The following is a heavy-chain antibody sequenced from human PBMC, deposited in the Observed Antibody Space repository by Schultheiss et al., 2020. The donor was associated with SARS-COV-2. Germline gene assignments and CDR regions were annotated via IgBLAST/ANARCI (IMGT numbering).Heavy chain of an antibody. D-gene: IGHD4-23*01. Sequence: SETLSLTCAVFGGSISSDNWWSWVRQPPGKGLEWIGEIYHIGGRNYSPSLKSRVAISVDKSKNQFSLRMRSVTAADTAVYYCATDYGGNREYFQHWGQGTLVTVSS. CDR1: GGSISSDNW. CDR3: ATDYGGNREYFQH. V-gene: IGHV4-4*02. CDR2: IYHIGGR. J-gene: IGHJ1*01.